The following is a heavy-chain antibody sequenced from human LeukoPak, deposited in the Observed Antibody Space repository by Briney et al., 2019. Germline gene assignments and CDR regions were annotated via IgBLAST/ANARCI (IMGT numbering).Heavy chain of an antibody. D-gene: IGHD2-2*01. CDR1: GGTFSSYA. V-gene: IGHV1-69*06. CDR2: IIPIFGTA. Sequence: GASVKVSCKASGGTFSSYAISWVRQAPGQGLEWMGGIIPIFGTANYAQKFQGRVTITADKSTSTAYMELSSLRSEDTAVYYCARGPHLYCSSTSCYFNDYWGQGTLVTVSS. CDR3: ARGPHLYCSSTSCYFNDY. J-gene: IGHJ4*02.